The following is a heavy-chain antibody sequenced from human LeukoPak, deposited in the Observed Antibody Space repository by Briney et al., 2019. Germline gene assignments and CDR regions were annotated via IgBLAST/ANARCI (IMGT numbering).Heavy chain of an antibody. J-gene: IGHJ2*01. V-gene: IGHV3-11*04. CDR1: GFTFSDYY. D-gene: IGHD2-2*01. CDR2: IASSGSTI. CDR3: ARVSLTRYCSSTSCYPYWYFGL. Sequence: PGGSLRLSCAASGFTFSDYYMSWIRQAPGKGLEWISYIASSGSTIYYADSVKGRFTISRDNAKNSLYLQMNSLRAEDTAVYYCARVSLTRYCSSTSCYPYWYFGLWGRGTLVTVSS.